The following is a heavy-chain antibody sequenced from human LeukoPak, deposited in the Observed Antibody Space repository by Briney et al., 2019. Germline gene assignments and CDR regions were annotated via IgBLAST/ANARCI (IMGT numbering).Heavy chain of an antibody. Sequence: GGSLRLSCAASEFTFNTYSMNWVRQAPGKGLEWVSSISGSSSYIYYADSVKGRFTISRDNAKNSLYLQMNSLRAEDTAVYYCARGSSTGTYWGQGTLVTVSS. D-gene: IGHD2-2*01. CDR3: ARGSSTGTY. CDR1: EFTFNTYS. V-gene: IGHV3-21*04. J-gene: IGHJ4*02. CDR2: ISGSSSYI.